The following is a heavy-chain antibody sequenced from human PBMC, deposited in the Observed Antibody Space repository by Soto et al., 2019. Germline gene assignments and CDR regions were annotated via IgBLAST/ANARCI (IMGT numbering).Heavy chain of an antibody. Sequence: GASVKVSCKASGGTFSSYAISWLRQAPGKGLEWMGRSAPEEGEPIYPQKFQGRVSMTEDPSTDTAYMELTSLRFEDTAVYFCAADRKIVGTIGAFDFWGQGTQVTVS. D-gene: IGHD1-26*01. CDR3: AADRKIVGTIGAFDF. V-gene: IGHV1-24*01. CDR1: GGTFSSYA. J-gene: IGHJ4*02. CDR2: SAPEEGEP.